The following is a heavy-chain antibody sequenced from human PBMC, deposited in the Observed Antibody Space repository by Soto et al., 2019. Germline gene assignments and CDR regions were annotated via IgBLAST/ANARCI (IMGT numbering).Heavy chain of an antibody. J-gene: IGHJ5*02. Sequence: SETLSLTCTVSGGSISSYYWSWIRQPPGKGLEWIGYIYYSGSTDYNPSLKSRVTISVDTSKNQFSLKLSSVTAADTAVYYCARGKKYSRLFDPWGQGTLVTVSS. D-gene: IGHD6-6*01. CDR2: IYYSGST. CDR1: GGSISSYY. CDR3: ARGKKYSRLFDP. V-gene: IGHV4-59*01.